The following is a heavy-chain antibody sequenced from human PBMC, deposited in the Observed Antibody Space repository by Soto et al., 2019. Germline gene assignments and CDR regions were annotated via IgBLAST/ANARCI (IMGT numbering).Heavy chain of an antibody. CDR2: IIPIFGTA. CDR3: ARDLPVGTSIVTDAFDI. V-gene: IGHV1-69*01. Sequence: QVQLVQSGAEVKKPGSSVKVSCKASGGTFSSYAISWVRQAPGQGLEWMEGIIPIFGTANYAQKFQGRVTITADEPTSTAYWELSSLRSEDTAVYYCARDLPVGTSIVTDAFDIWVQGTMVTVSS. CDR1: GGTFSSYA. J-gene: IGHJ3*02. D-gene: IGHD1-1*01.